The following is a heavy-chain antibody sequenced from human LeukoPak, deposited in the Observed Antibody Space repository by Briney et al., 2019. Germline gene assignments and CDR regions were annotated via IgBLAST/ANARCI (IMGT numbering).Heavy chain of an antibody. D-gene: IGHD6-6*01. CDR1: GGSISSDSYY. V-gene: IGHV4-39*07. J-gene: IGHJ5*02. CDR3: ARVGWGNAAAHPNWLDP. CDR2: IYYSGTT. Sequence: SETLSLTCTVSGGSISSDSYYWGWIRQPPGKGLEWIGTIYYSGTTYYNPSLKSRATISVDTSKNQFSLRLNSVTAADTAVYYCARVGWGNAAAHPNWLDPWGQGILVTVSS.